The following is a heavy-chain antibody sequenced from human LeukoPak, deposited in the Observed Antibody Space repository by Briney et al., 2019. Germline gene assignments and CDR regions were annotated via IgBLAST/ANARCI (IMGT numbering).Heavy chain of an antibody. CDR2: NSISGMG. Sequence: SETLSLTCSVSGGSINTYNWMWIRQPAGKGLEWIGRNSISGMGDYNPSLMSRVSISVDKSNNQFYLTLTSVTAADTAVYYCARDREHSYGSDFDHWGQGMLVTVS. CDR3: ARDREHSYGSDFDH. D-gene: IGHD5-18*01. V-gene: IGHV4-4*07. J-gene: IGHJ4*02. CDR1: GGSINTYN.